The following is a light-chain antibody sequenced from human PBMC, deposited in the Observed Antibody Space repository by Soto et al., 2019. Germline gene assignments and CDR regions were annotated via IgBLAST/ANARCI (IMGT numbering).Light chain of an antibody. Sequence: EIVLTQSPGSLSLSPRERATLSCRASQSVSSNHLAWYQRKPGQAPRLLIYGASRRATGIPDRFSGSGSGTEFTLTISRLEPEDFAVYYCQQYGSSTYTFGQGTKVEIK. CDR1: QSVSSNH. CDR2: GAS. J-gene: IGKJ2*01. V-gene: IGKV3-20*01. CDR3: QQYGSSTYT.